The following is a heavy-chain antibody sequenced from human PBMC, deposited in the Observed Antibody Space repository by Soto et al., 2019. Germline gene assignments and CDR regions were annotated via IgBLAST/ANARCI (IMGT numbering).Heavy chain of an antibody. J-gene: IGHJ6*02. CDR2: MSGSGSGT. Sequence: DVQLLESGGGLVQPGGSLRLSCAASGFRFSTYDMSWVRQAPGKGLEWVSVMSGSGSGTYYADSVKGRFTISRDNSKNTLYLQMNILIAEDTAVYYCVRQSKLTTVTANVGYYYGLDVWGQGTTVTVSS. CDR3: VRQSKLTTVTANVGYYYGLDV. CDR1: GFRFSTYD. V-gene: IGHV3-23*01. D-gene: IGHD4-4*01.